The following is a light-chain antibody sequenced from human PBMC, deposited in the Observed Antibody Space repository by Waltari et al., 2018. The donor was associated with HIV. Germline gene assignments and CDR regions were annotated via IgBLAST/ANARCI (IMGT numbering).Light chain of an antibody. V-gene: IGLV3-10*01. J-gene: IGLJ3*02. CDR2: EDT. CDR1: ALPQKY. Sequence: SYELTQPPSVSVSPGQTARITCSGDALPQKYVYWYQQKSGQPPVLVIYEDTKRPSGISETFSGSSSGTVATLTITGAQVEHEADYYCYSTYSSGVSWVFGGGTKLTVL. CDR3: YSTYSSGVSWV.